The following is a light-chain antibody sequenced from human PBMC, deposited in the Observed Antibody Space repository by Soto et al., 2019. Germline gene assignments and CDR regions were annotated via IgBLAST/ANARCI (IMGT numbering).Light chain of an antibody. CDR1: QSVDSN. CDR2: DAS. J-gene: IGKJ1*01. V-gene: IGKV3-15*01. CDR3: QQYNSWPQT. Sequence: EIVMTQSPSTLSVSPGERATPSCRASQSVDSNLAWYQQKPGQPPRLLIYDASTRATGIPARFSGRRSGTEFTLTISSLQSEDFGVYYCQQYNSWPQTFGQGTKVDIK.